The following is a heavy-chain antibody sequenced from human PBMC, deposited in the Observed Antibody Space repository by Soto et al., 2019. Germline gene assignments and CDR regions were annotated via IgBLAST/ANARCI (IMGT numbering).Heavy chain of an antibody. V-gene: IGHV4-31*03. Sequence: QVQLQESGPGLVKPSQTLSLTCTVSGGSISSGDYYWSWVRQHPGKGLEYVGYIVYTESTYYNPSLRSRVTISIDRSKNQFSLMLSSVTAADTAIYYCAREVASTMHFDLWGQGTLVTVSS. CDR3: AREVASTMHFDL. J-gene: IGHJ4*02. CDR1: GGSISSGDYY. D-gene: IGHD5-12*01. CDR2: IVYTEST.